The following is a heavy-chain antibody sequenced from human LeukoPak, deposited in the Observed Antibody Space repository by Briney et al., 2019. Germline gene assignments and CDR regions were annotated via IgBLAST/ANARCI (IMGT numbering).Heavy chain of an antibody. CDR2: IYHSGNT. V-gene: IGHV4-38-2*02. D-gene: IGHD4-17*01. J-gene: IGHJ5*02. Sequence: SETQSLTCTVSGYSISSGYYWGWIRQPPGKGLECIGSIYHSGNTYYNPSLKSRVTISVDTSKNQFSLKLSSVTAADTAVYYCARGDYGDYYWFDPWGQGTLVTVSS. CDR3: ARGDYGDYYWFDP. CDR1: GYSISSGYY.